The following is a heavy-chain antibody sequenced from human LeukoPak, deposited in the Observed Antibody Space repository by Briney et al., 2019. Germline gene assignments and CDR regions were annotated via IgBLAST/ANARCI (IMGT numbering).Heavy chain of an antibody. J-gene: IGHJ1*01. CDR2: FDPEDGET. D-gene: IGHD3-22*01. CDR1: GYTLTELS. Sequence: ASVKVSCKVSGYTLTELSMHWVRQAPGKGLEWMGGFDPEDGETIYAQKFQGRVTMTEDTSTDTAYMELSSLRSEDTAVYYCATYHMGGYYYDSSGYYYAYFQHWGQGTLVTVSS. V-gene: IGHV1-24*01. CDR3: ATYHMGGYYYDSSGYYYAYFQH.